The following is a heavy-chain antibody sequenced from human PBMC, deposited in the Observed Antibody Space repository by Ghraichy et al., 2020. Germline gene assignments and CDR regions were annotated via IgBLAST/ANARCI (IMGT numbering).Heavy chain of an antibody. J-gene: IGHJ6*02. CDR1: GFTFSKYG. V-gene: IGHV3-30*18. D-gene: IGHD3-22*01. Sequence: GESLNISCAASGFTFSKYGMHWGRQAPGQGLEWVAVVSYDGSSKNYADSGRFTISRDNSKNTLVLQMNFLRPEDTAVYYCAKERDTSGYYSFRGDYYGMDVWVQGTTVIVSS. CDR2: VSYDGSSK. CDR3: AKERDTSGYYSFRGDYYGMDV.